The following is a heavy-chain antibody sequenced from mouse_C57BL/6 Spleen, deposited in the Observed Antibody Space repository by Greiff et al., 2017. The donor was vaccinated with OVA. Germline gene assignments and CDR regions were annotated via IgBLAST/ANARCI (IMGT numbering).Heavy chain of an antibody. Sequence: QVQLKDSGPELVKPGASVKISCKASGYAFSSSWMNWVKQRPGKGLEWIGRLYPGDGDTNYNGKFKGKATLTADKSSSTAYMQLSSLTSEDSAVYFCAGIYDGYYDYWGQGTTLTVSS. CDR3: AGIYDGYYDY. J-gene: IGHJ2*01. CDR2: LYPGDGDT. V-gene: IGHV1-82*01. D-gene: IGHD2-3*01. CDR1: GYAFSSSW.